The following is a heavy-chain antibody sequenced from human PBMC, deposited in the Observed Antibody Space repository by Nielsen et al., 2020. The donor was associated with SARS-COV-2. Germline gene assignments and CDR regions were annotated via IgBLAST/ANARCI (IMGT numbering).Heavy chain of an antibody. J-gene: IGHJ3*02. CDR2: INPSGDRR. D-gene: IGHD2-2*02. Sequence: ASVKVSCKASGYTFTRYYMHWVRPAPGQGLAWMGIINPSGDRRSYAQRFQGRVTLTKDTSTNTVYMDLSSLRSEDTAVYFCARAYCSNATCYRHAFDIWGQGTMVTVSS. V-gene: IGHV1-46*01. CDR1: GYTFTRYY. CDR3: ARAYCSNATCYRHAFDI.